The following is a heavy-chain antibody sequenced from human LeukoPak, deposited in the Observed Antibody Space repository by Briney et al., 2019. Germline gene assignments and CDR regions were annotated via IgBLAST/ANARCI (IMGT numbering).Heavy chain of an antibody. D-gene: IGHD2-2*01. CDR2: ISYDGSDK. V-gene: IGHV3-30-3*01. Sequence: GGSLRLSCAASGFTFSSYAIHWVRQAPGKGPEWLARISYDGSDKDYAHSVKGRFTISRDNSKKTLYLQMNSLRAEDTAVYYCAKDKRAKYCSSTSCYSLFDYWGQGTLVTVSS. CDR1: GFTFSSYA. CDR3: AKDKRAKYCSSTSCYSLFDY. J-gene: IGHJ4*02.